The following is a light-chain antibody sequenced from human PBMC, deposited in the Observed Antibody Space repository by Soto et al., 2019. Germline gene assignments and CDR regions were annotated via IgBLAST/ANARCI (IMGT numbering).Light chain of an antibody. CDR3: QQYNSYSWT. CDR2: DAS. V-gene: IGKV1-5*01. CDR1: QSISVW. J-gene: IGKJ1*01. Sequence: DIQMTQSPSTLSASVGERVTITCRASQSISVWMAWYQQKPGRAPKLLIYDASNLESGVPSRFSGRGSGTEFTLAISSLQHADFATYYCQQYNSYSWTFGQGTKVEIK.